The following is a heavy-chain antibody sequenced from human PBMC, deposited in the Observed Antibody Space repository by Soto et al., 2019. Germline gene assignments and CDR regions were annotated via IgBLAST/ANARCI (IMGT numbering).Heavy chain of an antibody. CDR2: MSGNGGRI. J-gene: IGHJ4*02. Sequence: GGSLGLGCAVSGFTVSNYAMTWVRQAPGKGLEWVSLMSGNGGRIVYADSVKGRFTVSRDNSKNTLYLQMNSLRLEDTAVYYCVKDPVSGGSGGAWFDYWGQGTLVTVSS. D-gene: IGHD2-21*02. CDR3: VKDPVSGGSGGAWFDY. CDR1: GFTVSNYA. V-gene: IGHV3-23*01.